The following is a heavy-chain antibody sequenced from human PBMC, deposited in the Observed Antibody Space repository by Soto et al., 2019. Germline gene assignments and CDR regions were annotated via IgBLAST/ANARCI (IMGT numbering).Heavy chain of an antibody. CDR1: GFTFSNYG. Sequence: EVQLLESGGGSLQPGGSLRLSCVVSGFTFSNYGMSWVRQAPGKGPEWVSATSGSGDTTYYADSVKGRFTISRNNSKNPLYVQMNSLRAEDTAVYYSAKDLGYDGTGIEIRGQGTLVTVSP. J-gene: IGHJ4*02. V-gene: IGHV3-23*01. CDR2: TSGSGDTT. CDR3: AKDLGYDGTGIEI. D-gene: IGHD3-10*01.